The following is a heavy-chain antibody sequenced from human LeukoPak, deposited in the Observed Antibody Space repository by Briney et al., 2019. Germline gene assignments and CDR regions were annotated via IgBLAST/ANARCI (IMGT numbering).Heavy chain of an antibody. D-gene: IGHD3-16*01. Sequence: SQTLSPTCAISGDSVSSNSAVWNWIRQSPSRGLEWLGRTYYRSTWYNDYAVSVKSRITINADTSKNQFSLQLNSVTPEDTAVYYCARITSAAFDIWGQGTMVTVSS. J-gene: IGHJ3*02. V-gene: IGHV6-1*01. CDR1: GDSVSSNSAV. CDR2: TYYRSTWYN. CDR3: ARITSAAFDI.